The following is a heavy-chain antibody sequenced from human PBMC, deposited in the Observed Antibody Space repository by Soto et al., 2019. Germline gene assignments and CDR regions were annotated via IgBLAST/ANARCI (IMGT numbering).Heavy chain of an antibody. D-gene: IGHD3-9*01. CDR2: IYYSGIT. J-gene: IGHJ5*02. Sequence: PSETLSLTFTVSGGSISSYYWSWIRQPPGKGLEWIGYIYYSGITNYNPSLKSRVTISVDTSQNQFSLKLRSVTAAATAVYYCARADYDILTGPWGQGTVVTSPQ. CDR1: GGSISSYY. V-gene: IGHV4-59*01. CDR3: ARADYDILTGP.